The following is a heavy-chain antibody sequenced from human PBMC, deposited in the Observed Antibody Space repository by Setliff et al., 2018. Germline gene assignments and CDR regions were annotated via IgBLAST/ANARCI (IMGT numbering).Heavy chain of an antibody. V-gene: IGHV1-18*01. D-gene: IGHD6-13*01. CDR1: GNSFSSFS. Sequence: GASVKVSCKASGNSFSSFSITWVRQAPGQGLEWMGWVSTYNGDTKYAQNFRGRVTMTTDMSTSTVYMELSSLKSNDTAVYYCARAGSAPARRKGVFEYWGQGTLVTV. J-gene: IGHJ4*02. CDR2: VSTYNGDT. CDR3: ARAGSAPARRKGVFEY.